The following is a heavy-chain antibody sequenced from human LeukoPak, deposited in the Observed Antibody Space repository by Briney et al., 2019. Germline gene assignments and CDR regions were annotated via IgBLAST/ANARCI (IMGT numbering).Heavy chain of an antibody. Sequence: ASVKVSCKASGYTFTGYYMHWVRQAPGQGLEWMGRINPNNGATNYAQKLQGRVTITGDTSISTAYMELSSLRTDDTAVYYCTRESGSYHGNDYWGQGTLVTVSS. CDR2: INPNNGAT. D-gene: IGHD1-26*01. CDR1: GYTFTGYY. V-gene: IGHV1-2*06. J-gene: IGHJ4*02. CDR3: TRESGSYHGNDY.